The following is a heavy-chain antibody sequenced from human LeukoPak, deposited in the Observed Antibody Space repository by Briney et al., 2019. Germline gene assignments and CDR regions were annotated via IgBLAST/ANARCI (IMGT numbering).Heavy chain of an antibody. CDR2: INAGNGNT. CDR1: GYTFTSYA. J-gene: IGHJ4*02. CDR3: AIDGVVAATGKDY. V-gene: IGHV1-3*01. Sequence: ASVKVSCKASGYTFTSYAIHWVRQAPGQGLEWMGWINAGNGNTKYSQRFQGRVTITRDTSASTAYMELSSLRSEDTAVYYCAIDGVVAATGKDYWGQGTLVTVSS. D-gene: IGHD2-15*01.